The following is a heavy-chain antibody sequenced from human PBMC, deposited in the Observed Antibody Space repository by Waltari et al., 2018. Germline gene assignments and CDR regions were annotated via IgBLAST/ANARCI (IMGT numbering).Heavy chain of an antibody. J-gene: IGHJ5*02. CDR1: GGSISSSSYY. CDR2: IYYSGST. Sequence: QLQLQESGPGLVKPSETLSLTCTVSGGSISSSSYYWGWIRQPPGKGLEWIGSIYYSGSTYYNPSLKSRVTISVDTSKNQFSLKLSSVTAADTAVYYCARDCEGYCSSTSSPEFDPWGQGTLVTVSS. CDR3: ARDCEGYCSSTSSPEFDP. D-gene: IGHD2-2*01. V-gene: IGHV4-39*07.